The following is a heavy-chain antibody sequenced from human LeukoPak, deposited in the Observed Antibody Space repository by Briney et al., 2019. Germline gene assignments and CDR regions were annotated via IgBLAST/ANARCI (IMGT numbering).Heavy chain of an antibody. CDR3: ARDLSYGDYGDY. CDR1: GYTFTGYY. J-gene: IGHJ4*02. Sequence: GASVKVSCKASGYTFTGYYMHWVRQAPGQGLEWMGWINPNSGGTNYAQKFQGRVTMTRDTSISTAYMELSRLKSDDTAVYYCARDLSYGDYGDYWGQGTLVTVSS. V-gene: IGHV1-2*02. D-gene: IGHD4-17*01. CDR2: INPNSGGT.